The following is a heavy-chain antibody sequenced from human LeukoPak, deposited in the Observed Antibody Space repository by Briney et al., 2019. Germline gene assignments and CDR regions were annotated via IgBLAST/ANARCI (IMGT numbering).Heavy chain of an antibody. Sequence: ASVKVSCKASGYTFTNHGFSWVRRAPGQGLEWMGWISTYNGNTNYAQKFQGRVTMTTDTSTSTAYMELRSLRSDDTAVYYCARARCSSTSCYSALFDYWGQGTLVTVSS. V-gene: IGHV1-18*01. D-gene: IGHD2-2*01. CDR1: GYTFTNHG. J-gene: IGHJ4*02. CDR2: ISTYNGNT. CDR3: ARARCSSTSCYSALFDY.